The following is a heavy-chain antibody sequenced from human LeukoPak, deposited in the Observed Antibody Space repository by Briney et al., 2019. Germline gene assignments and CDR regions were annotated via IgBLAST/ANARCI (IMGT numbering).Heavy chain of an antibody. CDR1: GFTFSTYA. V-gene: IGHV3-23*01. CDR3: ARDSSGSDHFDN. D-gene: IGHD3-10*01. J-gene: IGHJ4*02. Sequence: GGSLRLSCAASGFTFSTYAMSWVRQAPGKGLEWVSIISGGGGNTYYVDSVKGRLTISRDNSRNALYLQMNSLRVEDTAVYYCARDSSGSDHFDNWGQGTLVTVSS. CDR2: ISGGGGNT.